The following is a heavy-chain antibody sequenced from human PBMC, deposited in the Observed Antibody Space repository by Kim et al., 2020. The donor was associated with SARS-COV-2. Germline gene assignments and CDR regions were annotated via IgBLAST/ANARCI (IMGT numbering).Heavy chain of an antibody. J-gene: IGHJ4*02. CDR2: IYDSGST. CDR1: GGSISSRTYY. D-gene: IGHD3-3*01. Sequence: SETLSLTCTVSGGSISSRTYYWGWIRQPPGKGLEWIGSIYDSGSTYYNPSLKSRVTISVDTSKNQFSLKLSSVTAADTAVYYCARLEIFGVVGFDYWGQGTLVTVSS. CDR3: ARLEIFGVVGFDY. V-gene: IGHV4-39*01.